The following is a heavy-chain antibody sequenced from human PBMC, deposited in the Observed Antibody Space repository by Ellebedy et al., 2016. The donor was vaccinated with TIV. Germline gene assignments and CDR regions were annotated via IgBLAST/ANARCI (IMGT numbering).Heavy chain of an antibody. CDR1: GYSFTSYW. CDR3: ARDKAKGAKENWFDP. CDR2: IYPGDSDT. Sequence: GESLKISCKGSGYSFTSYWIGWVRQMPGKGLEWMGIIYPGDSDTRYSPSFQGQVTISADKSISTAYLQWSSLRSEDTAVYYCARDKAKGAKENWFDPWGQGTLVTVSS. J-gene: IGHJ5*02. D-gene: IGHD4/OR15-4a*01. V-gene: IGHV5-51*01.